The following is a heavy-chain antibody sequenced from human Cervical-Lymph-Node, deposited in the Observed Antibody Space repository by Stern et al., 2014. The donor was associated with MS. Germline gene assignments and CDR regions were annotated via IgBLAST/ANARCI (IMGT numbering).Heavy chain of an antibody. V-gene: IGHV4-30-2*01. Sequence: QVQLQESGSGLVRPSQTLSLTCTVSGGSVSSGGYTWSWLRQPPGKGLEWIGYIYEDESSYYNPSLKSRVTLSIDRSKNQFSLRLSSMTAADTALYYCARVVRFLEWVPFDPWGQGILVTVSS. D-gene: IGHD3-3*01. CDR1: GGSVSSGGYT. CDR2: IYEDESS. CDR3: ARVVRFLEWVPFDP. J-gene: IGHJ5*02.